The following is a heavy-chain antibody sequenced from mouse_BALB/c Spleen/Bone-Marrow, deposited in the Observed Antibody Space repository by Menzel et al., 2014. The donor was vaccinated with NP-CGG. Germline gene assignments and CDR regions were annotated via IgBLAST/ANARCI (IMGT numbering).Heavy chain of an antibody. D-gene: IGHD4-1*01. CDR3: ARGGNWEDFDY. J-gene: IGHJ2*01. CDR2: ISSGSGTI. CDR1: GFTFSSFG. Sequence: EVKVVDSGGGLVQPGGSRKLSCAASGFTFSSFGMHWVRRAPERGLEWVAYISSGSGTIFYADTVKGRFTISRDNPKNTLFLQMTSLRSEDSAMYYCARGGNWEDFDYWGQGTTLAVSS. V-gene: IGHV5-17*02.